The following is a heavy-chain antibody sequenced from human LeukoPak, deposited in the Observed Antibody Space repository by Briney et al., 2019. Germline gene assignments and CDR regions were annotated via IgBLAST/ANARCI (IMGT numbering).Heavy chain of an antibody. D-gene: IGHD6-13*01. CDR3: VRDRGIASTGGYGMDV. CDR2: ISSSSSTI. CDR1: GFTFSSYS. Sequence: GGSLRLSCAASGFTFSSYSMNWVRQAPGKGLEWVSYISSSSSTIYYADSVKGRFTISRDNSKNTLYLQMNSLRAEDTAVYYCVRDRGIASTGGYGMDVWGQGTTVTVSS. J-gene: IGHJ6*02. V-gene: IGHV3-48*01.